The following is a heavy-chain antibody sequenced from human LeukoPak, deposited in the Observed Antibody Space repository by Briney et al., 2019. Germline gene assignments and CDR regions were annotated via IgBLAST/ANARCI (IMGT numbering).Heavy chain of an antibody. CDR2: ISSSGRTI. V-gene: IGHV3-11*01. Sequence: GGSLRLSCAASGFTFSSYAMSWIRQAPGKGLEWVSYISSSGRTIYYADSVKGRFTISRDNAKNSLYLQMNSLRAEDTAVYFCARDGDDPKSYYYYMDVWGKGTTVTVSS. J-gene: IGHJ6*03. D-gene: IGHD4-17*01. CDR3: ARDGDDPKSYYYYMDV. CDR1: GFTFSSYA.